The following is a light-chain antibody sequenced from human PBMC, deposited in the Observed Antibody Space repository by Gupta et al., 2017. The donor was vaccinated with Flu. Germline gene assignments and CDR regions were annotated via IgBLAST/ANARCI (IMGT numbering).Light chain of an antibody. CDR1: QSVSRW. CDR2: KAS. Sequence: IPLSQSPSTLSASVGDRVTITCRASQSVSRWLAWYQQKPGKAPKLLINKASRSESGGLSRFSGSGSGTEVTLTISSRQPDDYASYHCEKQSTAPRTFGEGTKVEIK. V-gene: IGKV1-5*03. J-gene: IGKJ1*01. CDR3: EKQSTAPRT.